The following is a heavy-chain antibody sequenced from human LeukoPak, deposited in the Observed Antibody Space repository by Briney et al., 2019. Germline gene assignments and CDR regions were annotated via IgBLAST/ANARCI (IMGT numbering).Heavy chain of an antibody. V-gene: IGHV3-30*18. Sequence: GGSLRLSCAASGFTFSSYGMHWVRQAPGKGLEWVAVISYDGSNKYYADSVKGRFTISRDNSKNTLYLQMNSLRAEDTAVYYCAKGYSSSWYDYYYYGMDVWGQGTTVTVSS. CDR3: AKGYSSSWYDYYYYGMDV. CDR1: GFTFSSYG. D-gene: IGHD6-13*01. J-gene: IGHJ6*02. CDR2: ISYDGSNK.